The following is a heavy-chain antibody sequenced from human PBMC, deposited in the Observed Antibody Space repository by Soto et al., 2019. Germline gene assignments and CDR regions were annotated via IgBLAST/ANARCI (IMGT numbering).Heavy chain of an antibody. CDR1: GASLSSGSYY. CDR2: ISHSGRT. Sequence: SETLSLTCTVSGASLSSGSYYWSWIWQPPGKGLEWIGYISHSGRTNYDPSLKSRLTMSVDTSQNQFSLQLNSVTAADTAVYYCSYGSSFDYWGQGTLVTVSS. D-gene: IGHD3-10*01. CDR3: SYGSSFDY. J-gene: IGHJ4*02. V-gene: IGHV4-61*01.